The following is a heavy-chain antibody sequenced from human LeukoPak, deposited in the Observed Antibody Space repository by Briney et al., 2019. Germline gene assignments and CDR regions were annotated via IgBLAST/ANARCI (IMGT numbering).Heavy chain of an antibody. CDR2: INHSGST. D-gene: IGHD6-19*01. Sequence: SETLSLTCAVYGGSFSGYYWSWIRQPPGKGLEWIGEINHSGSTNYNPSLKSRVTISVDTSMNQLSLKLSSVTAADTAVYYCARGGWYLDYWGQGTLVTVSS. J-gene: IGHJ4*02. CDR1: GGSFSGYY. V-gene: IGHV4-34*01. CDR3: ARGGWYLDY.